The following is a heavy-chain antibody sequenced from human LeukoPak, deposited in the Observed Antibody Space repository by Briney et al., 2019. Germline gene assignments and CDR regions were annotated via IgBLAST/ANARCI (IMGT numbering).Heavy chain of an antibody. CDR3: ARDLRLQRNYYYYGMDV. D-gene: IGHD6-25*01. Sequence: ASVKVSCKASGYTFTGYYMHWVRQAPGQRLEWMGWINPNSGGTNYAQKFQGRVTMTRDTSISTAYMELSRLRSDDTAVYYCARDLRLQRNYYYYGMDVWGQGTTVTVSS. CDR2: INPNSGGT. V-gene: IGHV1-2*02. CDR1: GYTFTGYY. J-gene: IGHJ6*02.